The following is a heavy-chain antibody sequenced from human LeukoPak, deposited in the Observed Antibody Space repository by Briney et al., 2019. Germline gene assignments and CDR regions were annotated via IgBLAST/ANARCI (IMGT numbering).Heavy chain of an antibody. CDR2: ISGSGGTT. V-gene: IGHV3-23*01. Sequence: GASLGLSCAASGFIFSDYAMNWVRQAPGKGLEWVSAISGSGGTTYYAESVKGRFAISRDNSKNTLYLQMNSLIDEDTALYYCAKDRYSNYGNWFDPWGQGTLVTVFS. CDR3: AKDRYSNYGNWFDP. J-gene: IGHJ5*02. CDR1: GFIFSDYA. D-gene: IGHD4-11*01.